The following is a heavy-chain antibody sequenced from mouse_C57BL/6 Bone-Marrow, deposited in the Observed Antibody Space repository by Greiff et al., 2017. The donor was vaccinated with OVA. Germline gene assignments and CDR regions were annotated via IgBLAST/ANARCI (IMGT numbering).Heavy chain of an antibody. V-gene: IGHV1-81*01. CDR1: GYTFTSYG. CDR3: ARRGYYGFAY. D-gene: IGHD1-1*01. Sequence: QVQLKESGAELARPGASVKLSCKASGYTFTSYGISWVKQRTGQGLEWIGENYPRSGNTYYNEKFKGKATLTADKSSSTAYMELRSLTSEDSAVYFCARRGYYGFAYWGQGTLVTVSA. J-gene: IGHJ3*01. CDR2: NYPRSGNT.